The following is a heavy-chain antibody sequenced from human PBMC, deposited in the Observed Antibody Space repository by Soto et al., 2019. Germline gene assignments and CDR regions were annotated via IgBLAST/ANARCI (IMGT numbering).Heavy chain of an antibody. J-gene: IGHJ6*02. Sequence: PSQTLSLTCAISGDSVSSNSAAWNWIRQSPSRGLEWLGRTYYRSKWYNDYAVSVKSRITINPDTSKNQFSLQLNSVTPEDTAVYYCARDTITGTSTYYYYGMDVWGQGTTVTVSS. CDR3: ARDTITGTSTYYYYGMDV. CDR1: GDSVSSNSAA. V-gene: IGHV6-1*01. D-gene: IGHD1-7*01. CDR2: TYYRSKWYN.